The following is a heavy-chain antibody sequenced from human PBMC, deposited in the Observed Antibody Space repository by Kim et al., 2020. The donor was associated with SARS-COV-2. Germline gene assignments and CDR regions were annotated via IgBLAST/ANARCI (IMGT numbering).Heavy chain of an antibody. CDR2: ISPQNGNT. D-gene: IGHD4-17*01. CDR1: GYIFFNYA. V-gene: IGHV1-18*01. Sequence: ASVKVSCKASGYIFFNYALNWVRQAPGQGLERMGWISPQNGNTNYAQKFQGRVTMTTDSSTSTAYMELKSLRSDDTAMYYCVRGGYGNKGEAVYWGQGTLVSVSS. CDR3: VRGGYGNKGEAVY. J-gene: IGHJ4*02.